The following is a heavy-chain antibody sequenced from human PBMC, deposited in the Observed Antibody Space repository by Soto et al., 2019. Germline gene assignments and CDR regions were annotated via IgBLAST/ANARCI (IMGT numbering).Heavy chain of an antibody. J-gene: IGHJ6*02. D-gene: IGHD3-16*01. V-gene: IGHV1-18*01. Sequence: QVQLVQSGDEVKKPGASVKVSCKASGYIFVNYGIAWVRQAPGQGLAWMGRISPYTGNTYYATKIQGRLTMTTDTSTSKAYMDMGSLTSDGTTVYYCVMVDNYVTPTPQDVWGQGTTVTVSS. CDR3: VMVDNYVTPTPQDV. CDR1: GYIFVNYG. CDR2: ISPYTGNT.